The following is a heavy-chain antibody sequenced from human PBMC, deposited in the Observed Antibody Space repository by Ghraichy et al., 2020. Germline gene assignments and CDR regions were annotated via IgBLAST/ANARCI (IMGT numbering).Heavy chain of an antibody. CDR3: ARPHQTYYYDSSGYYDAFDI. D-gene: IGHD3-22*01. CDR2: INPNSGGT. V-gene: IGHV1-2*02. J-gene: IGHJ3*02. Sequence: ASVKVSCKASGYIFTDYYIHWVRQAPGQGLKWMGWINPNSGGTKYAQNFQGRVTMTRDTSISTAYLELSRLTSDDTAVYYCARPHQTYYYDSSGYYDAFDIWGQGTMVTVSS. CDR1: GYIFTDYY.